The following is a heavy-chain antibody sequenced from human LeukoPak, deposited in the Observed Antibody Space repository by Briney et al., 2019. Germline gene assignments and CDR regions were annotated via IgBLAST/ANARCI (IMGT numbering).Heavy chain of an antibody. CDR3: ARVEYCSSTSCYGWFDP. D-gene: IGHD2-2*01. J-gene: IGHJ5*02. CDR1: GGTFSSYA. Sequence: GSSVKVSCKASGGTFSSYAISWVRQAPGQGLEWMGGIIPIFGTANYAQKFQGRVTITTDESTSTAYMELSSLRSEDTAVYYCARVEYCSSTSCYGWFDPWGQGTLVTVSS. CDR2: IIPIFGTA. V-gene: IGHV1-69*05.